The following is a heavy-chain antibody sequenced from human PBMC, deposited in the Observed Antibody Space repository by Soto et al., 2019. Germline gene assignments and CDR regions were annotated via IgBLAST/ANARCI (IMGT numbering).Heavy chain of an antibody. J-gene: IGHJ4*02. V-gene: IGHV3-11*01. D-gene: IGHD2-21*01. CDR3: ARGHIDGFAIYVASFRY. CDR2: ISSSGSTI. CDR1: GFTFSDYY. Sequence: QVQLVESGGGLVKPGGSLRLSCAASGFTFSDYYMSWIRQAPGKGLEWVSYISSSGSTIYYADSVKGRFTISRDNAKNSLDLQMNSVRADDTTVYYCARGHIDGFAIYVASFRYWGQGTLVTVSS.